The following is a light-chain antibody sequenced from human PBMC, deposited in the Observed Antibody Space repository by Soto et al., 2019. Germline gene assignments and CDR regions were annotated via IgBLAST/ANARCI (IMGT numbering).Light chain of an antibody. CDR2: GAS. Sequence: ILMTQSPATLSVSPGERATLSCRASQSVSSNLAWYQQKPGPGPRLLIYGASTRATGIPARFSGSGSGTEFTLTISSLQSEDFAVYFCQQYNDWPRTFGQGTKVDIK. CDR1: QSVSSN. J-gene: IGKJ1*01. V-gene: IGKV3-15*01. CDR3: QQYNDWPRT.